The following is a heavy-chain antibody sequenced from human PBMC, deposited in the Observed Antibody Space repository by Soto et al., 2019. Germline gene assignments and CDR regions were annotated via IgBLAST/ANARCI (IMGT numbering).Heavy chain of an antibody. Sequence: QVQLVQSGAEVKKPGSSVKVSCKASGGTFSSYTISWVRQAPGQGLEWMGRIIPILGIANYAQKFQGRVTITADKSTRTAYMELSSLRSEYTAVYYCATSSPQIVVVTAIRLDYWGQGTLVTVSS. V-gene: IGHV1-69*02. J-gene: IGHJ4*02. CDR2: IIPILGIA. D-gene: IGHD2-21*02. CDR3: ATSSPQIVVVTAIRLDY. CDR1: GGTFSSYT.